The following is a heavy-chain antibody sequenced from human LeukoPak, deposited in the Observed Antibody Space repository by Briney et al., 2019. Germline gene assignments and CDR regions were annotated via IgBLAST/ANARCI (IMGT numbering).Heavy chain of an antibody. D-gene: IGHD6-19*01. V-gene: IGHV1-69*13. CDR2: IIPIFGTA. CDR3: ARDRDSSGWFDFDY. CDR1: GGTFSSYA. J-gene: IGHJ4*02. Sequence: SVKVSCKASGGTFSSYAISWVRQAPGQGLERMGGIIPIFGTANYAQKFQGRVTITADESTSTAYMELSSLRSEDTAVYYCARDRDSSGWFDFDYWGQGTLVTVSS.